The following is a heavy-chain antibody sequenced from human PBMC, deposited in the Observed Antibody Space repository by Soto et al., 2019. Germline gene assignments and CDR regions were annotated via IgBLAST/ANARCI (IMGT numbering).Heavy chain of an antibody. CDR1: GYTFISYY. V-gene: IGHV1-46*01. Sequence: QVQLVQSGAEVKKPGASVKVSCKASGYTFISYYMHWVRQAPGQGLEWMGIINPSGGSTSYAQKFQGRVTMTRDTSTSTVYMELSSLRSEDTAVYYCAREVGPPLWGSPDTRQYYFDYWGQGTLVTVSS. J-gene: IGHJ4*02. D-gene: IGHD7-27*01. CDR2: INPSGGST. CDR3: AREVGPPLWGSPDTRQYYFDY.